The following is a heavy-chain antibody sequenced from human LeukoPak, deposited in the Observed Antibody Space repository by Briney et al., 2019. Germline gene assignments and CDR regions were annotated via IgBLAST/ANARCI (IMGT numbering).Heavy chain of an antibody. V-gene: IGHV3-23*01. J-gene: IGHJ4*02. CDR1: GFTFSNYA. Sequence: GGSLRLSCAASGFTFSNYAMSWVRQAPGKGLEWVSAVSGRDTSTYYTDSVKGRFTISRDNAKNSLYLQMNSLRAEDTAVYYCARDQYYYGSGSYWLDYWGQGTLVTVSS. CDR3: ARDQYYYGSGSYWLDY. CDR2: VSGRDTST. D-gene: IGHD3-10*01.